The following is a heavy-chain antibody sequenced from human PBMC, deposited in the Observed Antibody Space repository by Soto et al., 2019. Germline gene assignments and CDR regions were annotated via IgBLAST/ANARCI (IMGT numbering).Heavy chain of an antibody. V-gene: IGHV3-23*01. D-gene: IGHD3-3*01. J-gene: IGHJ4*02. CDR3: AKTYYDFWSGYPAYFDY. CDR2: ISGSGGST. Sequence: PGGSLRLSCAASGFTFSSYAMSWVRQAPGKGLEWVSAISGSGGSTYYADSVKGRFTIPRDNSKNTLYLQMNSLRAEDTAVYYCAKTYYDFWSGYPAYFDYWGQGTLVTVSS. CDR1: GFTFSSYA.